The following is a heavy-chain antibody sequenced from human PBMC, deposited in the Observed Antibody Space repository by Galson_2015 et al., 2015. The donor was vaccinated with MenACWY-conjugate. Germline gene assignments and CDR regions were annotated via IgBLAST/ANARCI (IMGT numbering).Heavy chain of an antibody. Sequence: SLRLSCAASGFTFSSYSMNWVRQAPGKGLEWVSYISSSSSIIYYADSVKGRFTISRDNAKNSLYLQMNSLRAEDTAVYYCARGGRTSKDIVLMVYDVREWFDPWGQGTLVTVSS. CDR3: ARGGRTSKDIVLMVYDVREWFDP. V-gene: IGHV3-48*01. CDR2: ISSSSSII. CDR1: GFTFSSYS. D-gene: IGHD2-8*01. J-gene: IGHJ5*02.